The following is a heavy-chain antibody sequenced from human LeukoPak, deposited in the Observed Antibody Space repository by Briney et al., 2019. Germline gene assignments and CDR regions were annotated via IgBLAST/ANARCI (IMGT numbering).Heavy chain of an antibody. CDR2: IYYSGST. CDR3: ARVSWPYCGGDCYPGLWD. J-gene: IGHJ4*02. Sequence: SETLSLTCTVSGGSISSSSYYWGWIRQPPGKGLEWIGSIYYSGSTYYNPSLKSRVTISVDTSKNQFSLKLSSVTAADTAMYYCARVSWPYCGGDCYPGLWDWGQGTLVTVSS. CDR1: GGSISSSSYY. D-gene: IGHD2-21*01. V-gene: IGHV4-39*01.